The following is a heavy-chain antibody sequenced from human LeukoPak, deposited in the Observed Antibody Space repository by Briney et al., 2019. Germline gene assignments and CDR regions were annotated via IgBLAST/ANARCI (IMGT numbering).Heavy chain of an antibody. V-gene: IGHV4-39*01. CDR2: IYYSGST. D-gene: IGHD6-19*01. CDR3: ARHSRAVAGYYYYYYGMDV. CDR1: GRSISSSSYY. J-gene: IGHJ6*02. Sequence: SETLSLTCTVSGRSISSSSYYWGWIRQPPGKGLEWIGSIYYSGSTYYNPSLKSRVTISVDTSMNQFALKLSSVTAADTAVYYCARHSRAVAGYYYYYYGMDVWGQGTTVTVSS.